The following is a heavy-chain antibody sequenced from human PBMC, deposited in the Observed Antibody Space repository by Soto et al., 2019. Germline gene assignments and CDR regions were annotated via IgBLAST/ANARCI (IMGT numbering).Heavy chain of an antibody. Sequence: EVQLVESGGGLVKPGGSLRLSCAASGFTFSSYSMNWVRQAPGKGLEWVSSISSSSSYIYYADSVKGRFTISRDNAKNSLYLQMNSLRAEDTAVYYCARVLHFDWLHYVWGQGTLVTVSS. CDR1: GFTFSSYS. CDR2: ISSSSSYI. D-gene: IGHD3-9*01. CDR3: ARVLHFDWLHYV. V-gene: IGHV3-21*01. J-gene: IGHJ4*02.